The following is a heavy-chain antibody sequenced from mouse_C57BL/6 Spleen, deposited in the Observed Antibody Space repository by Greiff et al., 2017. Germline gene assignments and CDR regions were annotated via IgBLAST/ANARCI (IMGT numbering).Heavy chain of an antibody. Sequence: VQLQQSGAELVRPGASVKLSCTASGFNIKDYYMHWVKQRPEQGLEWIGRIDPEDGDTEYAPKFQGKATLTADTSSNTAYLQLSSLTSEDTAVYYCTSTVVAPRYFDVWGTGTTVTVSS. D-gene: IGHD1-1*01. V-gene: IGHV14-1*01. J-gene: IGHJ1*03. CDR3: TSTVVAPRYFDV. CDR2: IDPEDGDT. CDR1: GFNIKDYY.